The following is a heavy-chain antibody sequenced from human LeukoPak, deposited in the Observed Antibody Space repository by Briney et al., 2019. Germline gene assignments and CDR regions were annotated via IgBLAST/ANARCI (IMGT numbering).Heavy chain of an antibody. CDR2: ISAYNGNT. CDR3: ARDMESIYGSGGYYKVPYYYYMDV. V-gene: IGHV1-18*01. D-gene: IGHD3-10*01. Sequence: GASVKVSCKASGYTFTRYAVNWVRQAPGQGLEWMGWISAYNGNTNYAQKLQGRVTMTTDTSTSTAYMELRSLRSDDTAVYYCARDMESIYGSGGYYKVPYYYYMDVWGKGTTVTISS. J-gene: IGHJ6*03. CDR1: GYTFTRYA.